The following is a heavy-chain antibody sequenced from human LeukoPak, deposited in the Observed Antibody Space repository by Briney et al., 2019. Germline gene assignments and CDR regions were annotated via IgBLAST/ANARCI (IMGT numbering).Heavy chain of an antibody. CDR2: MNPNSGNT. D-gene: IGHD2-2*01. J-gene: IGHJ6*03. CDR1: GYTFTSYD. Sequence: ASVKVSCKASGYTFTSYDINWVRQATGQGLEWMGWMNPNSGNTGYAQKFQGRVTMTRNTSISTAYMELSSLRSEDTAVYYCARVARYCSSTSCRQTPRYYYYYYMDVWGKGTTVTVSS. V-gene: IGHV1-8*01. CDR3: ARVARYCSSTSCRQTPRYYYYYYMDV.